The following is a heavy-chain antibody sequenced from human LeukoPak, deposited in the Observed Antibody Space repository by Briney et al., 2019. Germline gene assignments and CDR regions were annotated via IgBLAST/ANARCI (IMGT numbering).Heavy chain of an antibody. CDR3: ARDRQIAY. J-gene: IGHJ4*02. CDR2: IKQDGSEK. CDR1: GFTFSNYW. Sequence: GGSLRLSCAASGFTFSNYWLTWVRQAPGQGLEWVANIKQDGSEKHYVDSAKGRFTISRDNAKNSLYLQMSSLRAEDTAVYYCARDRQIAYWGQGTLVTVSS. V-gene: IGHV3-7*01.